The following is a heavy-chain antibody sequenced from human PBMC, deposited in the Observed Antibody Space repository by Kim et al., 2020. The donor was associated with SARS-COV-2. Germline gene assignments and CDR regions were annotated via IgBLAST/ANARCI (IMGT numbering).Heavy chain of an antibody. Sequence: SETLSLTCTVSGGSISSGGYYWSWIRQHPGKGLEWIGYIFYSGSTYYNPSLKSRVTISVDTSKNQFSLKLSSVTAADTAVYYCARDAVGYCSSTSCSHFDYWGQGTLVTVSS. V-gene: IGHV4-31*03. CDR2: IFYSGST. J-gene: IGHJ4*02. CDR1: GGSISSGGYY. CDR3: ARDAVGYCSSTSCSHFDY. D-gene: IGHD2-2*01.